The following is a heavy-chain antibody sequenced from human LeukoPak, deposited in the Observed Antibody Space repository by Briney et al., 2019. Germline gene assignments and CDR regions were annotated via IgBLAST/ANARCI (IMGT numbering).Heavy chain of an antibody. Sequence: GASVTVSFKASGYTLTDYYIHRVRQPTGQGLEWMGWMNPKSGNQGYAQKFQGRVTITRNTSISTAYMELSSLRSEDTAVYSCAKGGGSYDILTRYYYYMDVWGKGTTVTVSS. CDR3: AKGGGSYDILTRYYYYMDV. V-gene: IGHV1-8*03. D-gene: IGHD3-9*01. J-gene: IGHJ6*03. CDR2: MNPKSGNQ. CDR1: GYTLTDYY.